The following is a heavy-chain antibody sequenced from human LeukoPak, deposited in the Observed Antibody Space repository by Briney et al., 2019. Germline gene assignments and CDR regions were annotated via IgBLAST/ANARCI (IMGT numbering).Heavy chain of an antibody. V-gene: IGHV3-21*01. D-gene: IGHD4-17*01. CDR2: ISSSSSYI. Sequence: GGSLRLSCAASGFTFSSYSMNWVRQAPGKELEWVSSISSSSSYIYYADSVKGRFTISRDNAKNSLYLQMNSLRAEDTAVYYCAKDYYGDYGAFDIWGQGTMVTVSS. J-gene: IGHJ3*02. CDR1: GFTFSSYS. CDR3: AKDYYGDYGAFDI.